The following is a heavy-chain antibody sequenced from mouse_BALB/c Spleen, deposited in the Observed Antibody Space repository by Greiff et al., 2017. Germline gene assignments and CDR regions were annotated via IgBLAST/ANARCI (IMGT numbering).Heavy chain of an antibody. V-gene: IGHV3-6*02. CDR1: GYSITSGYY. CDR2: ISYDGSN. J-gene: IGHJ4*01. Sequence: ESGPGLVKPSQSLSLTCSVTGYSITSGYYWNWIRQFPGNKLEWMGYISYDGSNNYNPSLKNRISITRDTSKNQFFLKLNSVTTEDTATYYCARVRYAMDYWGQGTSVTVSS. CDR3: ARVRYAMDY.